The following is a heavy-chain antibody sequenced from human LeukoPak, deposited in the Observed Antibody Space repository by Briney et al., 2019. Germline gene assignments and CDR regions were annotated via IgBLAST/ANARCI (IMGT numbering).Heavy chain of an antibody. Sequence: SETLSLTCTVSGGSISSYYWSWIRQPPGKGLEWIGRIYTSESTNYNPSLKSRVTMSVDTSKKKFSLKLSSVTAADTAVYYCARASTAYTLDYWGQGTLVTVSS. D-gene: IGHD2-2*02. V-gene: IGHV4-4*07. CDR1: GGSISSYY. CDR3: ARASTAYTLDY. J-gene: IGHJ4*02. CDR2: IYTSEST.